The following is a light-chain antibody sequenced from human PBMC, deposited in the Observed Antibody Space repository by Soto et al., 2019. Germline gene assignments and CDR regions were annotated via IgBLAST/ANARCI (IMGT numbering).Light chain of an antibody. CDR2: GAS. V-gene: IGKV3-15*01. CDR1: QGINFN. J-gene: IGKJ2*01. CDR3: QQYTNWPPTYT. Sequence: EIVMTQSPATLSVSPGERATLSCRASQGINFNLAWYQQKPGQAPRLLIYGASTRATGIPARFSGSGSGTEFTLTISSLQSEDFAVYYCQQYTNWPPTYTFGQGX.